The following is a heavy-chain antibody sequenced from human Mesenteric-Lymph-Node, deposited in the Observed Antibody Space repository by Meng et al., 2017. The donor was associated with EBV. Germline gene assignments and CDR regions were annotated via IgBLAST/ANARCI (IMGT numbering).Heavy chain of an antibody. Sequence: VQMVECEVGLVKPRVSLRVSGAASGFTFSDYYMTLIRESPGKGLEWVSYISDSGITIYYADSVKGRFTISRDNAKNSLYLQMNSLRVEDTAVYYCARGPSLGVTAFEYWGQGTLVTVSS. CDR3: ARGPSLGVTAFEY. D-gene: IGHD3-10*01. CDR1: GFTFSDYY. CDR2: ISDSGITI. J-gene: IGHJ4*02. V-gene: IGHV3-11*01.